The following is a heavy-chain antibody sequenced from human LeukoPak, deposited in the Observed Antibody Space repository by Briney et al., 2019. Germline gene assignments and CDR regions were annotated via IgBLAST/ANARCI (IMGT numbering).Heavy chain of an antibody. CDR1: GYTFSTHG. D-gene: IGHD3-3*01. V-gene: IGHV1-18*01. J-gene: IGHJ4*02. CDR2: ISGNNGNT. Sequence: ASVKVSCKASGYTFSTHGISWVRQAPGQGLEWMGWISGNNGNTHYAQKIQGRVTMTTDTSTSTVYMELRSLGSDDTAVYYCARLYDFRSGYYPHFDYWGQGTLVTVSS. CDR3: ARLYDFRSGYYPHFDY.